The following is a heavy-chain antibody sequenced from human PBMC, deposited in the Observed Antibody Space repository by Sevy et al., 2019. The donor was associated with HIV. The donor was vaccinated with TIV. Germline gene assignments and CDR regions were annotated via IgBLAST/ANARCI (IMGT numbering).Heavy chain of an antibody. J-gene: IGHJ6*03. CDR2: INHSGST. CDR1: GGSFSGYY. Sequence: SETLSLTCVVYGGSFSGYYWSWIRQPPGKGLEWIGEINHSGSTNYNPSLKSRVTISVDTSKNQFSLKLSSVTAADTAVYYCARGTVADYYYYMDVWGKGTTVTVSS. CDR3: ARGTVADYYYYMDV. D-gene: IGHD2-15*01. V-gene: IGHV4-34*01.